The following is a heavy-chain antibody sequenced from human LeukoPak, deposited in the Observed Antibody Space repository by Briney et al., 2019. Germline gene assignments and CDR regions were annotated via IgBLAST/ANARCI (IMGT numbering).Heavy chain of an antibody. V-gene: IGHV4-34*01. CDR1: GGSFSGYY. Sequence: SETLSLTGAVYGGSFSGYYWGWIRQPPGKGREWIGEINHSGSTNYNPSLKSRVTISVDTSKNQFSLKLSSVTAADTAVYYRAREGDSSSVGWFDPWGQGTLVTVSS. J-gene: IGHJ5*02. CDR3: AREGDSSSVGWFDP. D-gene: IGHD6-13*01. CDR2: INHSGST.